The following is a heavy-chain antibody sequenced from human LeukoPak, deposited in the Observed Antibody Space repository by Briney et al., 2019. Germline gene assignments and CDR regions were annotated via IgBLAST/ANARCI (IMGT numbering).Heavy chain of an antibody. D-gene: IGHD3-10*01. CDR2: ISYDGSNK. V-gene: IGHV3-30*18. Sequence: PGRSLRLSCAASGFTFSSYGMHWVRQAPGKGLEWVAVISYDGSNKYYADSVKGGFTISRDNSKNTLYLQMNSLRAEDTAVYYCAKNGWFGELSQRLDYWGQGTLVTVSS. CDR1: GFTFSSYG. CDR3: AKNGWFGELSQRLDY. J-gene: IGHJ4*02.